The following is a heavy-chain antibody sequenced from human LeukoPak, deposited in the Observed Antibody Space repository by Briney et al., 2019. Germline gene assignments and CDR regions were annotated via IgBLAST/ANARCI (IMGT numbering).Heavy chain of an antibody. CDR1: GFAFSSYD. D-gene: IGHD1-26*01. V-gene: IGHV3-23*01. Sequence: PGGSLCLSCAASGFAFSSYDMSWVRQAPGKGLEWVSGISGSGGSIYYADSVKGRFTISRDNSKNNLYLQVNTLRAEDTALYYCAKVALVGARNHFDYWGQGTLVTVSS. CDR3: AKVALVGARNHFDY. CDR2: ISGSGGSI. J-gene: IGHJ4*02.